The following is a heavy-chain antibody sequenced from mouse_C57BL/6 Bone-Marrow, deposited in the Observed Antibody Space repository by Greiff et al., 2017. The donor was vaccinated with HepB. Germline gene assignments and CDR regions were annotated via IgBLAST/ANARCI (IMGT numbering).Heavy chain of an antibody. CDR1: GYTFTSYW. CDR3: AIITTVVAPFDY. D-gene: IGHD1-1*01. V-gene: IGHV1-50*01. CDR2: IDPSDSYT. Sequence: QVHVKQPGAELVKPGASVKLSCKASGYTFTSYWMQWVKQRPGQGLEWIGEIDPSDSYTNYNQKFKGKATLTVDTSSSTAYMQLSSLTSEDSAVYYCAIITTVVAPFDYWGQGTTLTVSS. J-gene: IGHJ2*01.